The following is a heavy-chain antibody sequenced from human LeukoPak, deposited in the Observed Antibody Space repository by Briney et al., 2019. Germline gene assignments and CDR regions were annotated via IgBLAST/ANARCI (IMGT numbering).Heavy chain of an antibody. V-gene: IGHV3-23*01. CDR3: AKVGHMWFGELVDDY. Sequence: PGGSLRLSCAASGYTFSSYAMSWVRQAPGKGLGWVSAISGSGGSTYYADSVKGRFTISRDNSKNTLYLQMNSLRAEDTAVYYCAKVGHMWFGELVDDYWGQGTLVTVSS. J-gene: IGHJ4*02. CDR1: GYTFSSYA. D-gene: IGHD3-10*01. CDR2: ISGSGGST.